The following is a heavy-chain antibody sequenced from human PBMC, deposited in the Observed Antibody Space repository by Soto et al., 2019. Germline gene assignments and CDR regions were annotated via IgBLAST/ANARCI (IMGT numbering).Heavy chain of an antibody. CDR2: ISLYSDGT. Sequence: AALRFSGKPSGYTFSNYGITWVRQAPGQPLEWLGWISLYSDGTNYAQKFQGRVSMTTDTSTTTAYMELRSLRSDDTAVYYCARVVPGAEAWFGPWGQGTLVTVSS. CDR1: GYTFSNYG. V-gene: IGHV1-18*01. D-gene: IGHD2-2*01. J-gene: IGHJ5*02. CDR3: ARVVPGAEAWFGP.